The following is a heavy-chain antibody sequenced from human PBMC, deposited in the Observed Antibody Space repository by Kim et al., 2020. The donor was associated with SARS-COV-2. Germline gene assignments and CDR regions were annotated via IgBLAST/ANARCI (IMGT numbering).Heavy chain of an antibody. V-gene: IGHV1-18*01. J-gene: IGHJ6*02. Sequence: ASVKVSCKASGYTFTSYGISWVRQAPGQGLEWMGWISAYNGNTNYAQKLQGRVTMTTDTSTSTAYMELRSLRSDDTAVYYCARDQDYGGNNPGSYYYYGMDVWGQGTTVTVSS. D-gene: IGHD4-17*01. CDR2: ISAYNGNT. CDR3: ARDQDYGGNNPGSYYYYGMDV. CDR1: GYTFTSYG.